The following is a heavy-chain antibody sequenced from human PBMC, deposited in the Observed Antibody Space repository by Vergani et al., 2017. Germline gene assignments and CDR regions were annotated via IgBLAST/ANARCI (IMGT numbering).Heavy chain of an antibody. CDR2: ISYDGSNK. CDR1: GFTFSSYG. V-gene: IGHV3-30*18. J-gene: IGHJ6*02. D-gene: IGHD6-19*01. CDR3: AKEGLAVAGMWGSDYYYGMDV. Sequence: QVQLVESGGGVVQPGRSLILSCAASGFTFSSYGMHWVRQAPGKGLEWVAVISYDGSNKYYADSVKGRFTISRDNSKNTLYLQMNSLRAEDTAVYYCAKEGLAVAGMWGSDYYYGMDVWGQGTTVTVSS.